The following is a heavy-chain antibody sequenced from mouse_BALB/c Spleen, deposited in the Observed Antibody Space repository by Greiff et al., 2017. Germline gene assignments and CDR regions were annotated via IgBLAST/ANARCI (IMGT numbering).Heavy chain of an antibody. J-gene: IGHJ2*01. CDR2: ISSGGSYT. V-gene: IGHV5-9-4*01. Sequence: EVQVVESGGGLVKPGGSLKLSCAASGFTFSSYAMSWVRQSPEKRLEWVAEISSGGSYTYYPDTVTGRFTISRDNAKNTMYLEMSSLRSEDTAMYCCAREGLRRYFDYWGQGTTLTVSS. CDR1: GFTFSSYA. CDR3: AREGLRRYFDY. D-gene: IGHD2-4*01.